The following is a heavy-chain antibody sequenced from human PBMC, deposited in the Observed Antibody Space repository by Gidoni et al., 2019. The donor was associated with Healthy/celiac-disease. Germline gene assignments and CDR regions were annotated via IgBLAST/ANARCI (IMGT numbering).Heavy chain of an antibody. D-gene: IGHD2-21*01. CDR3: ARGPSCGGDCYVAFDI. Sequence: QVQLVQSGAEVKKPGSSVKVSCKASGGTFSSYAISWVRQAPGQGLEWMGGIIPIFGTANYAQKFQGRVTITADKSTSTAYMELSSLRSEDTAVYYCARGPSCGGDCYVAFDIWGQGTMVTVSS. CDR1: GGTFSSYA. J-gene: IGHJ3*02. CDR2: IIPIFGTA. V-gene: IGHV1-69*06.